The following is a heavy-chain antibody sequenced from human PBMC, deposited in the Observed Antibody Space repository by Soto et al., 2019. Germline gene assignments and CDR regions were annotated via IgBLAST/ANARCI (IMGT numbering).Heavy chain of an antibody. CDR3: ARAQRGVNYYDSSGYFDY. D-gene: IGHD3-22*01. CDR1: GYTFTSYA. CDR2: IHGGNGNT. V-gene: IGHV1-3*01. Sequence: ASVKVSCKASGYTFTSYAMHWVRQAPGQRLEWMGWIHGGNGNTKYSQKFQGRVTITRDTYASTAYMELSSLRSEDTAVYYGARAQRGVNYYDSSGYFDYWGQGTLVTVSS. J-gene: IGHJ4*02.